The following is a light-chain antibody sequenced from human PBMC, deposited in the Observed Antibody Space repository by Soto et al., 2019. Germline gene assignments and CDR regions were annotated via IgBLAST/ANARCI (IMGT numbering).Light chain of an antibody. V-gene: IGKV1-39*01. CDR1: QSISRY. CDR3: QQSYTTPT. Sequence: DIQMTQSPSSLSASVGDRVTITCRASQSISRYLNWYQHKPGKAPKVLIYVASSLQSGVPSRFSGSGSGTDFNLTISSLQPEDFATYYCQQSYTTPTFGGGTKVEMK. CDR2: VAS. J-gene: IGKJ4*01.